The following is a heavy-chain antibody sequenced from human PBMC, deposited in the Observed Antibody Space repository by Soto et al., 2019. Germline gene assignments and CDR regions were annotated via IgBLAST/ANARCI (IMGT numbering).Heavy chain of an antibody. CDR2: IFHTGTT. CDR3: RAPVSGSYCFEF. J-gene: IGHJ4*02. V-gene: IGHV4-61*01. Sequence: QVQLQESGSGLVKPSETLSLTCTVSGGSVSSGNYYWSWIRQPPGKGLEWIGYIFHTGTTNYNPSLTSRVTISLDTSMNQFSLKLSSVTPADTAVYCPRAPVSGSYCFEFWGQGTPVTVSS. D-gene: IGHD1-26*01. CDR1: GGSVSSGNYY.